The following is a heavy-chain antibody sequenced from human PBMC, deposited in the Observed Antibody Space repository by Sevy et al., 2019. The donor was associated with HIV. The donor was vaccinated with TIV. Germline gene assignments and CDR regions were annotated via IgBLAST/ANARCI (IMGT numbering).Heavy chain of an antibody. D-gene: IGHD4-17*01. CDR1: GFSLSTSGVG. J-gene: IGHJ4*02. CDR3: VYSFSTVTTYTDY. Sequence: SGPTLVNPTQTLTLTCTFSGFSLSTSGVGVGWVRQPPGKALEWLTLIYWDDDKHFSPSLKNRLTIPKGTSENQVVLTMTNIDPVDTATYYCVYSFSTVTTYTDYWGQGTPVTVSS. V-gene: IGHV2-5*02. CDR2: IYWDDDK.